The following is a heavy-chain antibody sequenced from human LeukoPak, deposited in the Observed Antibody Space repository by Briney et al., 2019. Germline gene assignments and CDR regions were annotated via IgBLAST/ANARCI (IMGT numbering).Heavy chain of an antibody. CDR3: ARTTSFTAPGYDF. CDR1: GYTFTNYH. J-gene: IGHJ4*02. CDR2: MNPNNGDR. V-gene: IGHV1-8*03. D-gene: IGHD6-25*01. Sequence: EASVKVSCKASGYTFTNYHLNWVRQATGQGLEWMGWMNPNNGDRGYAQEFQGRVSITRDTSISTVYMELSSLRFEDTAIYFCARTTSFTAPGYDFWGQGTLVTVSS.